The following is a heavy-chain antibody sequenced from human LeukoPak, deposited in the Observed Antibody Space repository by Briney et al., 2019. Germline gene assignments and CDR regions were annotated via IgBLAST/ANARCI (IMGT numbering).Heavy chain of an antibody. D-gene: IGHD3-10*01. CDR2: ISAYNGNT. CDR1: GYTFTSYG. CDR3: ARTRIKWFGELLRSTKGYFDY. V-gene: IGHV1-18*01. J-gene: IGHJ4*02. Sequence: GASVKVSCKASGYTFTSYGISWVRQAPGQGLEWMGWISAYNGNTNYAQKLQGRVTMTTDTSTSTAYMELRSLRSDDTAVYYCARTRIKWFGELLRSTKGYFDYWGQGTLVTVSS.